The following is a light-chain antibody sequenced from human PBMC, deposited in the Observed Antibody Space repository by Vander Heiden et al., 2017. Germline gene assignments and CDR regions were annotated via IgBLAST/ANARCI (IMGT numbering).Light chain of an antibody. CDR2: EVT. Sequence: QSALTQPPSASGSPGPPVTVSCTGTSSDVGGYKYVSWYQQHPGKAPKLMIYEVTKRPSGVPDRFSGSKSGNTASLTVSGLQAEDEADYYCISYAGSNNLVFGGGTKLTVL. J-gene: IGLJ2*01. V-gene: IGLV2-8*01. CDR3: ISYAGSNNLV. CDR1: SSDVGGYKY.